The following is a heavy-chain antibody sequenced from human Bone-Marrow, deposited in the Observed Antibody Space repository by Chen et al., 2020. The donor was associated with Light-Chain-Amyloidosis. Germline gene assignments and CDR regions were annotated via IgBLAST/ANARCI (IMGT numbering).Heavy chain of an antibody. D-gene: IGHD2-2*01. CDR1: GFTFNDYW. CDR3: TRGDCTSTSCFLDF. Sequence: EVQLVESGGGLVQPGGSLRLSCAASGFTFNDYWMHWVRQVPGKGLVWVARIKSDGSATNYADSVKGRFTVSRDNAKNTLYFQMKSLRAEDTAVYYCTRGDCTSTSCFLDFWGQGTLVTVSS. J-gene: IGHJ4*02. CDR2: IKSDGSAT. V-gene: IGHV3-74*01.